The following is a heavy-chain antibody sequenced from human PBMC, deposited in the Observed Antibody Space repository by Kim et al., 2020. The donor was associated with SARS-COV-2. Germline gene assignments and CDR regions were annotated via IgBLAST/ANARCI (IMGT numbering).Heavy chain of an antibody. J-gene: IGHJ4*02. V-gene: IGHV1-58*01. Sequence: SVKVSCKASGFTFTSSAVQWVRQARGQRLEWIGWIVVGSGNTNYAQKFQERVTITRDMSTSTAYMELSSLRSEDTAVYYCAARPSIAAAGTRTYYFDYWGQGTLVTVSS. D-gene: IGHD6-13*01. CDR1: GFTFTSSA. CDR3: AARPSIAAAGTRTYYFDY. CDR2: IVVGSGNT.